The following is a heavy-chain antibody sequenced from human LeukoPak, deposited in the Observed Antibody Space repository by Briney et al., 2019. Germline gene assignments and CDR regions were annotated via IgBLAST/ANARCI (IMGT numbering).Heavy chain of an antibody. CDR2: INHSGST. CDR1: GGSFSGYY. J-gene: IGHJ4*02. V-gene: IGHV4-34*01. D-gene: IGHD1-26*01. Sequence: SETLSLTCAVYGGSFSGYYWSWIRQPPGKGLEWIGEINHSGSTYYNPSLKSRVTISVDTSKNQFSLKLSSVTAADTAVYYCARHDPGAPFDYWGQGTLVTVSS. CDR3: ARHDPGAPFDY.